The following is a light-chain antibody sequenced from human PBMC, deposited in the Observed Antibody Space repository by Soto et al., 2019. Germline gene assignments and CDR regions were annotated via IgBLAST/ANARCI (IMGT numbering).Light chain of an antibody. CDR3: HQRATWPLT. V-gene: IGKV3-11*01. Sequence: EIVLTQSPATLSLSPGESATLSCRASLSVGNSLAWYQQSPGQSPRLLIYGASIRATGIPARFSGSGSGTDFTLTISSLEPEDFAVYYCHQRATWPLTFGGGTRVEIK. J-gene: IGKJ4*02. CDR1: LSVGNS. CDR2: GAS.